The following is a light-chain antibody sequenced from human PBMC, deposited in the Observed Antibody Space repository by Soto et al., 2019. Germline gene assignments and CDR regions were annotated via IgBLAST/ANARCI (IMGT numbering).Light chain of an antibody. Sequence: QSVLTQPASGSAAPGPTVTIYCSGSSSNIGNKYVSCYQQLPGPAPKLLIYDNNKQHSGIPDRFSGSKSGTSATLGITGLQTGDEADDYCETWDSSLSAVXXGGGTNQTVL. CDR2: DNN. J-gene: IGLJ2*01. CDR3: ETWDSSLSAVX. V-gene: IGLV1-51*01. CDR1: SSNIGNKY.